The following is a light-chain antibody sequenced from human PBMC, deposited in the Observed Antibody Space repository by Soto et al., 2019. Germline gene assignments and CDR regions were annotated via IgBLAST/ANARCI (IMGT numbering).Light chain of an antibody. CDR3: HHFRWSAVA. CDR1: QGIRSA. J-gene: IGKJ4*01. CDR2: DAS. V-gene: IGKV1-13*02. Sequence: CTSVGERVPIKKRASQGIRSALAWYQLKPGAAPALLIYDASTLESGVPSRFSGSRSGAAFSLSSRSIPPEDFVRSFCHHFRWSAVACGGGTKVDIK.